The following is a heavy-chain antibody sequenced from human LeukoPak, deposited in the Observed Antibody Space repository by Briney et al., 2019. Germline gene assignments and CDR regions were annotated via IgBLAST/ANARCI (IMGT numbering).Heavy chain of an antibody. D-gene: IGHD1-26*01. CDR1: GYTFTNYA. CDR2: INAGNGNT. V-gene: IGHV1-3*03. Sequence: ASVKVSCKASGYTFTNYAMHWVRQAPGQRLEWMGWINAGNGNTKYSQEFQGRVTITRDTSASTAYMELSSLRSEDMAVYYCARDTQGGYSGNYHWFDPWGQGTLVTVSS. CDR3: ARDTQGGYSGNYHWFDP. J-gene: IGHJ5*02.